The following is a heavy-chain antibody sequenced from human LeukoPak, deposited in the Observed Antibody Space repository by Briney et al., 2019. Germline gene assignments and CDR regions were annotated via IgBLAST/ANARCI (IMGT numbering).Heavy chain of an antibody. CDR2: LNPNSGDT. Sequence: ASVRVSCKASGYTFTDYYMHWVRQAPGQGLEWMGWLNPNSGDTNYAQRFQGRVSMTRDSSISTAYMDLSDLRSDDTAVYSCARGRNIEMTTMSGGSDYWGQGTLVTVSS. J-gene: IGHJ4*02. CDR1: GYTFTDYY. CDR3: ARGRNIEMTTMSGGSDY. D-gene: IGHD5-24*01. V-gene: IGHV1-2*02.